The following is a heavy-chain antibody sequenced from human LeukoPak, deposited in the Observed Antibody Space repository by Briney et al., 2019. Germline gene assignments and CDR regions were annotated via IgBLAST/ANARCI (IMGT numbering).Heavy chain of an antibody. CDR2: IYHSGST. J-gene: IGHJ4*02. D-gene: IGHD4-17*01. CDR1: GYSISSGYY. V-gene: IGHV4-38-2*01. CDR3: ARHASSDGDFRVDY. Sequence: SQTLSLTCAVSGYSISSGYYWGWIRQPPGKGLEWIGSIYHSGSTYYNPSLKSRVTISVDTSKNQLSLKLSSVTAADTAVYYCARHASSDGDFRVDYWGQGTLVTVSS.